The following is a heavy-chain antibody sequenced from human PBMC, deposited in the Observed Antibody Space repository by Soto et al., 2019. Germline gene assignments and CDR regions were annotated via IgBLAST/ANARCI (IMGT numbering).Heavy chain of an antibody. J-gene: IGHJ3*01. D-gene: IGHD4-4*01. V-gene: IGHV2-5*01. CDR1: GFSLSTSGVS. CDR3: AHRPTPKYNYSRVAFDS. CDR2: IYSNDDK. Sequence: QITLKESGPTLVKPTQTLTLTCAFSGFSLSTSGVSVGWIRQPPGKALEWLALIYSNDDKRYSPSLKIRLTTTKDTSKTQLVLTITITNPVDTATSYSAHRPTPKYNYSRVAFDSWGKGTMVTVYS.